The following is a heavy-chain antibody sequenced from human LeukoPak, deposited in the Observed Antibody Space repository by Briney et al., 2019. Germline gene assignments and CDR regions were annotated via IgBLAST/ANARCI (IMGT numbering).Heavy chain of an antibody. CDR2: ISGSGGST. V-gene: IGHV3-23*01. D-gene: IGHD2-15*01. CDR3: AKSGYCSGGSCYSVDY. CDR1: GFTFSSYG. J-gene: IGHJ4*02. Sequence: GGTLRLSCAASGFTFSSYGMSWVRQAPGKGLEWVSAISGSGGSTYYADSVKGRFTISRDNSKNTLYLQMNSLRAEDTAVYYCAKSGYCSGGSCYSVDYWGQGTLVTVSS.